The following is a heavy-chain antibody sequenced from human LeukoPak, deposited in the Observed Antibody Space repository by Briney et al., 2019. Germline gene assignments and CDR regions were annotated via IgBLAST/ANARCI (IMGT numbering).Heavy chain of an antibody. CDR3: ARQRYLGSSCHFDY. CDR2: IYYSEST. V-gene: IGHV4-59*08. Sequence: SETLSLTCTVSGGSIRNYYWSWIRQPPGKGLEWIGYIYYSESTNNNFSLKSRVTISLDTSKNQFSLKLSSVTAADTAVYYCARQRYLGSSCHFDYWGQGTLVTVSS. D-gene: IGHD6-13*01. J-gene: IGHJ4*02. CDR1: GGSIRNYY.